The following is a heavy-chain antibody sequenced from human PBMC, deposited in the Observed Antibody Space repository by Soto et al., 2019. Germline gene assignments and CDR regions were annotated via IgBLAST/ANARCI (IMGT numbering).Heavy chain of an antibody. V-gene: IGHV2-5*01. J-gene: IGHJ5*02. CDR1: GFSLSTSGVG. D-gene: IGHD4-17*01. CDR3: APYGDYVGWFDP. CDR2: IYWNDDK. Sequence: QITLKESGPTLVKPTQTLTLTCTFSGFSLSTSGVGVGWIRQPPGKALEWLALIYWNDDKRYSPSLKSRLTITRDTSKNQVVLTMTNMDPVDTATYYCAPYGDYVGWFDPWGQGTLVTVSS.